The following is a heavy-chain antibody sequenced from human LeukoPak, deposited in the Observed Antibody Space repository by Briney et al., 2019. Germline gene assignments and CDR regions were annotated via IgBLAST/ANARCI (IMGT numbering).Heavy chain of an antibody. J-gene: IGHJ6*02. V-gene: IGHV5-51*01. Sequence: GASLQISCKGSGYSFTSYWIGCVRRMPRKGVEWMGIIYPGDCDTRYSPSLQGQVTISADKSISTAYLQWSSLKASDTAMYYCARHKNGWAHNPKYYYYGMDVWGQGTTVTVSS. CDR2: IYPGDCDT. CDR3: ARHKNGWAHNPKYYYYGMDV. D-gene: IGHD6-19*01. CDR1: GYSFTSYW.